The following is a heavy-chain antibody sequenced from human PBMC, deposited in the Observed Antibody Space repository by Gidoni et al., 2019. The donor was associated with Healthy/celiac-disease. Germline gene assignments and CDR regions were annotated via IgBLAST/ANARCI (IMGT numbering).Heavy chain of an antibody. Sequence: EVQLLESGGGLVQPGGSLRLPCAAYGFPFSTYAMSWVRQAPGKGLEWVSAISGSGGSTYYADSVKGRFTISRDNSKSTLYLQMNSLRAEDTALYYCAKASSSPPNWFDPWGQGTLVTVSS. CDR3: AKASSSPPNWFDP. V-gene: IGHV3-23*01. CDR1: GFPFSTYA. J-gene: IGHJ5*02. D-gene: IGHD6-13*01. CDR2: ISGSGGST.